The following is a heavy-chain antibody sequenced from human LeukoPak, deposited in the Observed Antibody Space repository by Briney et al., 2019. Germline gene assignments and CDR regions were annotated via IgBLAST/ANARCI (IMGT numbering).Heavy chain of an antibody. J-gene: IGHJ4*02. CDR3: ARDNRRYGSGSYFHY. D-gene: IGHD3-10*01. Sequence: GASVKVSCKASGYTFTDYYMHWVRQAPGKGLEWMGWINPNSGGTSSAQNFQGRVTVTWDTSISTAYMELSSLTSDDTAIYYCARDNRRYGSGSYFHYWGQGTLVTVS. CDR2: INPNSGGT. V-gene: IGHV1-2*02. CDR1: GYTFTDYY.